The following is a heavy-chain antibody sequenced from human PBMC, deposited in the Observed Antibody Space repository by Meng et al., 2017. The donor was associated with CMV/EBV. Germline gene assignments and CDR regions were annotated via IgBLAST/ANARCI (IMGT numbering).Heavy chain of an antibody. CDR3: ARVCGGSCFDY. V-gene: IGHV1-69*12. J-gene: IGHJ4*02. CDR2: IIPIFGTA. CDR1: GGTFSSYD. D-gene: IGHD2-15*01. Sequence: FQTVQSGADGNKPVSSVKVSCKASGGTFSSYDISWVRQAPGQGLEWMGGIIPIFGTANYAQKFQGRVTITADESTSTAYMELSSLRSEDTAVYYCARVCGGSCFDYWGQGTLVTVSS.